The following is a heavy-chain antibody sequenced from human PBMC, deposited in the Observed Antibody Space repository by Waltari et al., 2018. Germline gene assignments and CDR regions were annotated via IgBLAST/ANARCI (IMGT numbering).Heavy chain of an antibody. Sequence: QLQLQESGPGLVKPSETLSLTCTVSGGSISSSSYYWGWIRPPPGKGLEWIGSIYYSGSTYYNPSLKSRVTISVDTSKNQFSLKLSSVTAADTAVYYCARSRFLEWLSMGYFDYWGQGTLVTVSS. CDR1: GGSISSSSYY. J-gene: IGHJ4*02. V-gene: IGHV4-39*07. CDR3: ARSRFLEWLSMGYFDY. CDR2: IYYSGST. D-gene: IGHD3-3*01.